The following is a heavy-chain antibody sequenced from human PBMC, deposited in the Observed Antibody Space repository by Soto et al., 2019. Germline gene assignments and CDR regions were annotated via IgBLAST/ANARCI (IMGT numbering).Heavy chain of an antibody. V-gene: IGHV4-4*02. D-gene: IGHD2-8*02. J-gene: IGHJ5*02. CDR1: GASIGSGGW. CDR2: IFHDGNT. Sequence: PSETLSLTXAVSGASIGSGGWWSWVRQPPGKGLEWIAEIFHDGNTNYSPSLKSRGTISVDKSQNQFSLNVYSVTAADPAVYYCARHEGWTGPDQWGQGTLVTVSS. CDR3: ARHEGWTGPDQ.